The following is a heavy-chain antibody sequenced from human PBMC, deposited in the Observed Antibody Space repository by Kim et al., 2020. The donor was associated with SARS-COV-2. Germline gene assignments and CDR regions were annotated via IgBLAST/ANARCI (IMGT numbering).Heavy chain of an antibody. CDR2: IYYSGST. Sequence: SETLSLTCTVSGGSISSYYWSWIRQPPGKGLEWIGYIYYSGSTNYNPSLKSRVTISVDTSKNQFSLKLSSVTAADTAVYYCARRATNYYYYYMDVWGKGTTVNVSS. V-gene: IGHV4-59*08. CDR3: ARRATNYYYYYMDV. CDR1: GGSISSYY. J-gene: IGHJ6*03.